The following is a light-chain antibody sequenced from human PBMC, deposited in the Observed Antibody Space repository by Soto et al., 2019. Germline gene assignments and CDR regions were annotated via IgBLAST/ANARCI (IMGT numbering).Light chain of an antibody. CDR1: QSITSW. J-gene: IGKJ4*01. Sequence: DLQMTQSPSTLSASVGDRVTITCRANQSITSWLAWYQQKAGKGPKLLIFQASTLHTGVPSRFSGSRSGTEFTLTISSLQPDDFATYYCQQYSSYSPLTFGGGTKVVIK. CDR2: QAS. CDR3: QQYSSYSPLT. V-gene: IGKV1-5*03.